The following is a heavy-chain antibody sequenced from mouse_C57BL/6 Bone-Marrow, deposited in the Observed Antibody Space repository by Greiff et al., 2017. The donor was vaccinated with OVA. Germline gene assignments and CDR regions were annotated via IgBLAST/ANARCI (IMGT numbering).Heavy chain of an antibody. V-gene: IGHV1-85*01. CDR2: IYPRDGST. J-gene: IGHJ3*01. D-gene: IGHD2-4*01. CDR1: GYTFTSYD. Sequence: QVQLQQSGPELVKPGASVKLSCKASGYTFTSYDINWVKQRPGQGLEWIGWIYPRDGSTKYNEKFKGKDTLTVDTSSSTAYMELHSLTSEDSAVYFCARRGFYYDYGSGLAYWGQGTLVTVSA. CDR3: ARRGFYYDYGSGLAY.